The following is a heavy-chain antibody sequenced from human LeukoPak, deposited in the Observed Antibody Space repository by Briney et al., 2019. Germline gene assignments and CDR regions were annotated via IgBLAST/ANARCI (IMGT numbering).Heavy chain of an antibody. J-gene: IGHJ4*02. CDR3: ARRRDDYRQIDY. Sequence: ASVKVSCKTSGYTFTSYGIIWVRQAPGQGLEWMGWISAFTGNTDYAQKLQGRVTMTTDTTTSTAYMELRSLRSDDTAVYYCARRRDDYRQIDYWGQGTLVTVSS. CDR2: ISAFTGNT. CDR1: GYTFTSYG. V-gene: IGHV1-18*01. D-gene: IGHD5-24*01.